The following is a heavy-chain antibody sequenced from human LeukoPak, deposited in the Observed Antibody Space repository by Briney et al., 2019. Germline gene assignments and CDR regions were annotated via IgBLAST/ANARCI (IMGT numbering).Heavy chain of an antibody. V-gene: IGHV1-2*02. CDR3: AREVNYDILTGYNGY. CDR2: INPNSGGT. J-gene: IGHJ4*02. Sequence: ASVKVSCKASGYTFTGYYMHWVRQAPGQGLEWMGWINPNSGGTNYAQKFQGRVTMTRDTSISTAYMELSSLRSDDTAVYYCAREVNYDILTGYNGYWGQGTLVTVSS. CDR1: GYTFTGYY. D-gene: IGHD3-9*01.